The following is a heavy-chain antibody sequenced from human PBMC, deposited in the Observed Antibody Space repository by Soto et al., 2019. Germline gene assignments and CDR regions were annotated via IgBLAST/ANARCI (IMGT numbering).Heavy chain of an antibody. CDR2: IIPIFGTA. CDR3: ARAGVVITSFESLDY. J-gene: IGHJ4*02. D-gene: IGHD3-3*01. CDR1: GGTFSSYA. Sequence: QVQLVQSGAELKKPGSSVKVSCKASGGTFSSYAISWLRQAPGQGLEWMGGIIPIFGTATYAQKFQGRVTITADESTSTAYMELSSLSSEDTAVYYFARAGVVITSFESLDYWCQGTLVTVSS. V-gene: IGHV1-69*12.